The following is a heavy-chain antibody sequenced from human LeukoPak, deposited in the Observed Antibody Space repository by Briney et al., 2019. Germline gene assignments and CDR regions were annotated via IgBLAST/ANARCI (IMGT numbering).Heavy chain of an antibody. V-gene: IGHV4-30-2*01. D-gene: IGHD2-21*02. J-gene: IGHJ4*02. CDR1: GGSISSGGYS. CDR3: ARTPNCGGDCYSGNYFDY. Sequence: PSQTLSLTCAVSGGSISSGGYSWSWIRQPPGKGLEWIGYIYHSGSTYYNPSLKSRVTISVDRSKNQFSLKLSSVTAADTAVYYCARTPNCGGDCYSGNYFDYWGQGTLVTVSS. CDR2: IYHSGST.